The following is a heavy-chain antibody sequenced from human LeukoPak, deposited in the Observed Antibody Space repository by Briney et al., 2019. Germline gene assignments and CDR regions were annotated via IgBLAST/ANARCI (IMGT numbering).Heavy chain of an antibody. D-gene: IGHD5-12*01. CDR1: GYTFTCYD. J-gene: IGHJ4*02. V-gene: IGHV1-8*03. CDR3: ARAFGGHDEWYYFDY. CDR2: MNPNSGNT. Sequence: ASVKVSCKASGYTFTCYDINWVRQATGQGLEWMGWMNPNSGNTDYAQKFQGRFTITINTSISTAYMELSSLRSEDTAVYYCARAFGGHDEWYYFDYWGQGTLVTVSS.